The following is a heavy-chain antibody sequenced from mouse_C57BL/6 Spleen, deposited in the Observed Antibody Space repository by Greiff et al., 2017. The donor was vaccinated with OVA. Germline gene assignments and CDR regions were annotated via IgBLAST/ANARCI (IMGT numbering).Heavy chain of an antibody. CDR2: IYPGDGDA. Sequence: VESGASVKISCKASGYAFSSYWMNWVKQRPGKGLEWIGQIYPGDGDANYNGKFKGKATLTADKSSSTAYMQLSSLTSEDSAVYFCARSYYGSSYRGFDYWGQGTTLTVSS. CDR3: ARSYYGSSYRGFDY. J-gene: IGHJ2*01. CDR1: GYAFSSYW. V-gene: IGHV1-80*01. D-gene: IGHD1-1*01.